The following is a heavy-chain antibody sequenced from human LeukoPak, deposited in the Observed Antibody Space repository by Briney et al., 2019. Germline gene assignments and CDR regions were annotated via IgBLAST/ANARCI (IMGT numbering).Heavy chain of an antibody. Sequence: GGSLRLSCAASGFTFSSYAMSWVRQAPGKGLEWVANINEDGGERHYVDTVKGRFTIPRDNAKNSLYLQMNSLRAEDTAVYYCARGGNLENWGRGTLVTVSS. CDR2: INEDGGER. CDR1: GFTFSSYA. J-gene: IGHJ4*02. D-gene: IGHD1-14*01. V-gene: IGHV3-7*01. CDR3: ARGGNLEN.